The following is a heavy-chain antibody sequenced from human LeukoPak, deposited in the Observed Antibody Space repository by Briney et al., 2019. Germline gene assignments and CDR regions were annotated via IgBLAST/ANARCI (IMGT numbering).Heavy chain of an antibody. Sequence: GSLRLSCAASRFSFSNYWMHWVRQAPGKGLVGVSRVKSDGSNPSYADSVKGRFTISRDNAENMLYLQMNTLGAEDTAVYYCARDIVSGSGSLDYWGQGTLVTVSS. V-gene: IGHV3-74*01. CDR2: VKSDGSNP. CDR3: ARDIVSGSGSLDY. J-gene: IGHJ4*02. D-gene: IGHD3-10*01. CDR1: RFSFSNYW.